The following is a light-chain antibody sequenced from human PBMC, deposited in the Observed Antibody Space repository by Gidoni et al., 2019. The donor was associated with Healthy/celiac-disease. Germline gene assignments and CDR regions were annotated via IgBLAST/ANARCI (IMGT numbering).Light chain of an antibody. Sequence: IQMTQSPSSVSASVGDRVTITCRESQGISSWLAWYQQKPGKAHKLLIYAASSLQSGVPSRFNGSGSRIHFTLTNSSLQPADFATSYCHQANSFPPTFGGGTKVEIK. V-gene: IGKV1-12*01. J-gene: IGKJ4*01. CDR1: QGISSW. CDR3: HQANSFPPT. CDR2: AAS.